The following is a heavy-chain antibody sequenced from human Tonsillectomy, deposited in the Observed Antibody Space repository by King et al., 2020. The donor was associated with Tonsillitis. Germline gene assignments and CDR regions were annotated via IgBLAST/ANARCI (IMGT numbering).Heavy chain of an antibody. CDR1: GGSFSGYY. V-gene: IGHV4-34*01. D-gene: IGHD2-15*01. J-gene: IGHJ4*02. CDR2: INHSGST. Sequence: VQLQQWGAGLLKPSETLSLTCAVYGGSFSGYYWSWIRQPPGKGLEWIGEINHSGSTNYNPSLKSRVTVSVDTSKNQFSLKLSSVTAADTAVYYCARGCSGGSCYLDFDSWGQGTLVTVSS. CDR3: ARGCSGGSCYLDFDS.